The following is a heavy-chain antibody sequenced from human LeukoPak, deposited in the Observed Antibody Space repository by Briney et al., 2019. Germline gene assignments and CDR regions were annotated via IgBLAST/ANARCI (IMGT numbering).Heavy chain of an antibody. CDR1: GLTVSSNY. CDR3: ARHRYCSSTSCYWLSY. Sequence: GGSLRLSCAASGLTVSSNYMSWVRQAPGKGLEWVSVIYSGGSTYYADSVKGRFTISRDNSKNTLYLQMNSLRAEDTAVYYCARHRYCSSTSCYWLSYWGQGTLVTVSS. D-gene: IGHD2-2*01. V-gene: IGHV3-53*01. J-gene: IGHJ4*02. CDR2: IYSGGST.